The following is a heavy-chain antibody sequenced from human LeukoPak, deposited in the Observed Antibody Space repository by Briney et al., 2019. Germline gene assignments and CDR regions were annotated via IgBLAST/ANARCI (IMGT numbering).Heavy chain of an antibody. V-gene: IGHV3-11*05. CDR2: ISSSSSYT. D-gene: IGHD2-15*01. CDR3: ARDLAVAATSDY. Sequence: PAGSLRLSCAASGFTFSDYYMSWIRQTPGKGLEWVSYISSSSSYTNYADSVKGLFTISRDNAKNSLYRQMNSLRAEDTAVYYCARDLAVAATSDYWGQGTLVTVSS. J-gene: IGHJ4*02. CDR1: GFTFSDYY.